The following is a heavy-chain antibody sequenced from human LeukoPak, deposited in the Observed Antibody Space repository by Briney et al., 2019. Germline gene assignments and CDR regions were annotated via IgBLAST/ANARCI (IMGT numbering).Heavy chain of an antibody. J-gene: IGHJ6*03. CDR3: AKRAPMVRGQVSPKYYYYYYMDV. D-gene: IGHD3-10*01. CDR1: GFTFSSYG. V-gene: IGHV3-30*02. Sequence: PGGSLRLSCATSGFTFSSYGMHWVRQAPGKGLEWVAFIRYDGSNKYYADSVKGRFTISRDNSKNTLYLQMNSLRAEDTAVYYCAKRAPMVRGQVSPKYYYYYYMDVWGKGTTVTISS. CDR2: IRYDGSNK.